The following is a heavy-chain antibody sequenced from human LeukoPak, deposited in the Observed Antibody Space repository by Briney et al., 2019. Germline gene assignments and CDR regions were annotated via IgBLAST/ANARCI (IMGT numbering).Heavy chain of an antibody. Sequence: GRSLRLSCAASGFTFSSYGMHWVRQAPGKGLEWVAVIWYDGSNKYYADSVKGRFSISRDNSKNTLYLQMNSLRAEDTAVYHCAKDTSYGHIHWGQGTLVTVSS. CDR3: AKDTSYGHIH. J-gene: IGHJ4*02. V-gene: IGHV3-33*06. CDR2: IWYDGSNK. CDR1: GFTFSSYG. D-gene: IGHD5-18*01.